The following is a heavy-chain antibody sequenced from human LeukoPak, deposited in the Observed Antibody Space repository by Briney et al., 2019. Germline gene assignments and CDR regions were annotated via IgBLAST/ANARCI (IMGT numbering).Heavy chain of an antibody. V-gene: IGHV3-66*02. CDR1: GFTVSSNY. J-gene: IGHJ6*02. Sequence: RGSLRLSCAASGFTVSSNYMSWVRQAPGKGLEWVSVIYSGGSTYYADSVKGRFTISRDNSKNTLYLQMNSLRAEDTAVYYCARGPEGYYYYGMDVWGQGTTVTVSS. CDR2: IYSGGST. CDR3: ARGPEGYYYYGMDV. D-gene: IGHD1-14*01.